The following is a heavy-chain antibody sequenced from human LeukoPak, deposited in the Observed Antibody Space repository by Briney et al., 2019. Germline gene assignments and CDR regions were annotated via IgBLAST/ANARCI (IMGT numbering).Heavy chain of an antibody. CDR3: ASRTPNLGDSGAGSSYYYYYGVDV. D-gene: IGHD3-10*01. CDR2: IHSSGNT. V-gene: IGHV4-4*07. CDR1: GGSINNYY. Sequence: SETLSLTCTVSGGSINNYYWSWIRQPAGKTLEWIGRIHSSGNTHYNPSLKSRVTVSVDTSKNQFSLKLSSVTAADTAVYYCASRTPNLGDSGAGSSYYYYYGVDVWGQGTSVTVSS. J-gene: IGHJ6*02.